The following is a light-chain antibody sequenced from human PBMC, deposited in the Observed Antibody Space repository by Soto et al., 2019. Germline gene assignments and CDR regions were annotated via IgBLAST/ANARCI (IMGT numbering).Light chain of an antibody. CDR1: QSVSSY. V-gene: IGKV3-11*01. CDR3: HHRSNWPFT. CDR2: DAS. J-gene: IGKJ5*01. Sequence: EIVLTQSPATLSLSPGERATLSCRASQSVSSYLAWYQHKPGQAPRLLIYDASISATGILARFSGSESGTDFTLTISSREPDDFSVYYCHHRSNWPFTFGQGTRMEIK.